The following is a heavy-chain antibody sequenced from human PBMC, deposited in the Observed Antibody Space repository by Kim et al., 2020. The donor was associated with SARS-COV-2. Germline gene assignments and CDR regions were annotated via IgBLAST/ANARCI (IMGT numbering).Heavy chain of an antibody. D-gene: IGHD7-27*01. CDR3: ARDRGDNTTTDY. J-gene: IGHJ4*02. V-gene: IGHV1-69*01. Sequence: NYAQKFQGRVTITADESTSTAYMELSSLRSEDTAVYYCARDRGDNTTTDYWGQGTLVTVSS.